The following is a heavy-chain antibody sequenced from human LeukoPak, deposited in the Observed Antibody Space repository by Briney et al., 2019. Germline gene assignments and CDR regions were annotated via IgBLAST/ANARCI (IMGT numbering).Heavy chain of an antibody. CDR2: INHSGST. Sequence: SETLSLTCAVYGGSFSGYYWSWIRQPPGKGLEWIGEINHSGSTNYNPSLKSRVTISVDTSKNQFSLKLSSVTAADTAVYYCARDFGIAVAGGDYWGQGTLVTVSS. CDR3: ARDFGIAVAGGDY. V-gene: IGHV4-34*01. J-gene: IGHJ4*02. D-gene: IGHD6-19*01. CDR1: GGSFSGYY.